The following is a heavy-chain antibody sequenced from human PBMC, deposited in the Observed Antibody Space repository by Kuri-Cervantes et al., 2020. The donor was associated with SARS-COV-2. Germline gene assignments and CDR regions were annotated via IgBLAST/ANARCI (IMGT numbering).Heavy chain of an antibody. J-gene: IGHJ6*02. CDR1: GYTFTSSA. Sequence: SVKVSCKASGYTFTSSAVQWVRQARGQRLEWIGWIVVGSGNTNYAQKFQERVTITRDTSTSTAYMELSSLRSEDTAVYYCARGLAYCGGDCYSDYYYYGMDVWGQGTTVTVSS. V-gene: IGHV1-58*01. CDR3: ARGLAYCGGDCYSDYYYYGMDV. CDR2: IVVGSGNT. D-gene: IGHD2-21*02.